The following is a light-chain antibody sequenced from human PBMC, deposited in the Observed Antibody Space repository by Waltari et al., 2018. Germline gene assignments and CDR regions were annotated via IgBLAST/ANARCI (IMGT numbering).Light chain of an antibody. V-gene: IGLV1-40*01. CDR3: QSYDRSLSGSV. J-gene: IGLJ3*02. CDR2: SNA. CDR1: SSNLGAGYD. Sequence: QSVLTQPPSVSGAPGQRVTISCTGSSSNLGAGYDVHWYQHFPGAGPNLIIYSNAHRPSGVPDRFSGSTSGTSASLAVTGLQADDEADYYCQSYDRSLSGSVFGGGTKLTVL.